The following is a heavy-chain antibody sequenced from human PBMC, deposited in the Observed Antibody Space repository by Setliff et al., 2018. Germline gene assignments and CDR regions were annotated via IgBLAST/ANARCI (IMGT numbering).Heavy chain of an antibody. D-gene: IGHD3-22*01. Sequence: SVKVSCKASGYTFTSYGVSWVRQAPGQGLEWMGGTIPLFGTTDYAQKFQGRVTIITDESTSTAFMQLSSLRSEDTAVYYCVREGVDSRSSTDYRYYMDVWGKGTTVTVSS. J-gene: IGHJ6*03. CDR1: GYTFTSYG. V-gene: IGHV1-69*05. CDR3: VREGVDSRSSTDYRYYMDV. CDR2: TIPLFGTT.